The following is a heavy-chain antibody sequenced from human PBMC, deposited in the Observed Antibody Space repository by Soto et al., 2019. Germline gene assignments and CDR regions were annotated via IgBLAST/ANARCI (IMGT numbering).Heavy chain of an antibody. CDR1: GFTFSNAC. V-gene: IGHV3-15*05. CDR3: TTEYSGACDI. Sequence: EVQLVESGGGLVKPGGSLRLSCAASGFTFSNACMRWVRQAPGKGLEWVGRIKSKTDGGTTDYSAPVKGRFTISRVDAKRTLYLQLDSLETEATAVYYGTTEYSGACDIWGQGTMVTVSS. J-gene: IGHJ3*02. D-gene: IGHD2-8*02. CDR2: IKSKTDGGTT.